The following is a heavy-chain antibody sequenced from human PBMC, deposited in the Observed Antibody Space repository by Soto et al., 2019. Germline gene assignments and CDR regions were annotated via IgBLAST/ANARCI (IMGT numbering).Heavy chain of an antibody. J-gene: IGHJ5*02. Sequence: PGESLKISCKGSGYSFTSYWISWVRQMPGKGLVWMGRTDPSDYYINYSPSFQGHVSISADKSIVTAYLQWSSLKASDTAIYYCARLPLAAAYSDANTWGQGTLVTVSS. CDR2: TDPSDYYI. CDR1: GYSFTSYW. CDR3: ARLPLAAAYSDANT. D-gene: IGHD6-13*01. V-gene: IGHV5-10-1*01.